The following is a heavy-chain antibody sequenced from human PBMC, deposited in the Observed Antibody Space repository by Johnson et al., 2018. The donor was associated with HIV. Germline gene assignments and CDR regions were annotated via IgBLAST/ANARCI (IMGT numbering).Heavy chain of an antibody. V-gene: IGHV3-23*04. CDR1: GFTFSSYA. Sequence: DVQLVESGGGLVQPGGSLRLSCAASGFTFSSYAMSWVRQAPGKGLEWVSAISGSGGSIGYADSVKGRFTISRDNVKNSLYLQMNSLRAEDTALYYCARAHSSSWFDAFDIWGQGTMVTVSS. D-gene: IGHD6-13*01. CDR2: ISGSGGSI. CDR3: ARAHSSSWFDAFDI. J-gene: IGHJ3*02.